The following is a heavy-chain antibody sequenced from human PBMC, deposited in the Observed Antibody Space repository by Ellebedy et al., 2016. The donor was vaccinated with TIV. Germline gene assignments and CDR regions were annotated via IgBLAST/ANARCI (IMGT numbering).Heavy chain of an antibody. Sequence: GESLKISCKGSGYSFTSHWIAWVRQMPGKGLEWVGVIYPGDSNIRYSPSVQGQVTISADRSISTAYLQWSSLKASDTAMYYCARRITMVRGVIRETYAFDIWGQGTMVTVSS. CDR3: ARRITMVRGVIRETYAFDI. V-gene: IGHV5-51*01. CDR2: IYPGDSNI. J-gene: IGHJ3*02. D-gene: IGHD3-10*01. CDR1: GYSFTSHW.